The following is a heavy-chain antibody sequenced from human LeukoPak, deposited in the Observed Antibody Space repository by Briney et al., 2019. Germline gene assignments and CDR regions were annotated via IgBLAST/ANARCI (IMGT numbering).Heavy chain of an antibody. J-gene: IGHJ4*02. Sequence: SETLSLTCNVSGGSIRSYYWSWIRQPPGKGLEWIGYIYYSGSTNYNPSLKSRVTISVDTSKNQFSLKLSSVTAAVTAVYYCARRTTGSDGGAFDYWGQGTLVTVSS. V-gene: IGHV4-59*08. CDR2: IYYSGST. CDR1: GGSIRSYY. D-gene: IGHD1-14*01. CDR3: ARRTTGSDGGAFDY.